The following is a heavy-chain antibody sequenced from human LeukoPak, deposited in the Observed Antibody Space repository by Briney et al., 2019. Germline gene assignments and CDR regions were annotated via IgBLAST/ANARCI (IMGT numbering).Heavy chain of an antibody. CDR1: GGSISSSSYY. V-gene: IGHV4-39*01. Sequence: SEALSLTCTVSGGSISSSSYYWGWVRQPPGKGLEWIGSMYYSGITYYNSSLRSRVTISVDTSKNQFSLNLSSVTAADTAVYYCASIVGATHFDYWGQGTLATVSS. CDR3: ASIVGATHFDY. D-gene: IGHD1-26*01. J-gene: IGHJ4*02. CDR2: MYYSGIT.